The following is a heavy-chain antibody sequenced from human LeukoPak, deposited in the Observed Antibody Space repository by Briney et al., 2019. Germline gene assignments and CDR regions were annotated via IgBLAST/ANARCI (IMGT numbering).Heavy chain of an antibody. J-gene: IGHJ4*02. Sequence: ASVNVSCNASGYTLSGYYIHWVRQAPGQGLEWMGWINPNSGGTLYSQKFQGRVTMTRDTSLRTLYMDLRRLRSDDTAVYYCARGYYESSGYSFDFWGLGTLVTVSS. CDR3: ARGYYESSGYSFDF. CDR2: INPNSGGT. V-gene: IGHV1-2*02. D-gene: IGHD3-22*01. CDR1: GYTLSGYY.